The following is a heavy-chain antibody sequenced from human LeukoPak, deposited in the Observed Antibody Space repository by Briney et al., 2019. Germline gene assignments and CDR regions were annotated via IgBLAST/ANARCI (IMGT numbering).Heavy chain of an antibody. CDR1: GYTFTNYI. D-gene: IGHD3-22*01. Sequence: ASVKVSCKASGYTFTNYIMNWVRQAPGQGLECMGGINTKTGNPTYAQGFTRRFVFSLDTSVSTAYLEISSLKAEDTAVYYCATDYWDDSSPNDYWGQGTLVTVSS. CDR2: INTKTGNP. V-gene: IGHV7-4-1*02. J-gene: IGHJ4*02. CDR3: ATDYWDDSSPNDY.